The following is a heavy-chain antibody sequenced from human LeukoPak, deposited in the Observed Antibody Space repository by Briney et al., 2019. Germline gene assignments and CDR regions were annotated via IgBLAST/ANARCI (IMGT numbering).Heavy chain of an antibody. CDR1: GYTFTGYY. D-gene: IGHD4-23*01. Sequence: GASVKVSCKASGYTFTGYYMHWVRQAPGKGLEWMGRINPNSGGTNYAQKFQGRVTMTRDTSISTAYMELSRLRSDDTAVYYCARNDYGGNGRDYWGQGTLVTVSS. CDR2: INPNSGGT. V-gene: IGHV1-2*06. CDR3: ARNDYGGNGRDY. J-gene: IGHJ4*02.